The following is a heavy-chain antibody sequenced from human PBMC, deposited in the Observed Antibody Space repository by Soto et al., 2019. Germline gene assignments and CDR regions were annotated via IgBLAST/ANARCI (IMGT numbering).Heavy chain of an antibody. CDR3: ARFTRGSSGDY. V-gene: IGHV3-7*01. CDR2: IKEDGSDK. J-gene: IGHJ4*02. D-gene: IGHD6-25*01. Sequence: GGSLRLSCVASGFTFNTYWMSWVRQAPGKGLEWVANIKEDGSDKYYVDSVKGRFTISRDNAKNLLYLQMNSLGAGDTAMYYCARFTRGSSGDYWGQGTLVTVSS. CDR1: GFTFNTYW.